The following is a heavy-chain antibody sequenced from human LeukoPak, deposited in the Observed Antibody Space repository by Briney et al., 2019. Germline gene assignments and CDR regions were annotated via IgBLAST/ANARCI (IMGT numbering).Heavy chain of an antibody. Sequence: SETLSLTCTVSGGSISSGDYYWSWIRQPPGKGLEWIGYIYYSGSTYYNPSLKSRVTISVDTSKNQFSLKLSSVTAADTAVYYCARDPAATGWFDPWGQGTLVTVSS. CDR3: ARDPAATGWFDP. J-gene: IGHJ5*02. V-gene: IGHV4-30-4*02. D-gene: IGHD2-2*01. CDR1: GGSISSGDYY. CDR2: IYYSGST.